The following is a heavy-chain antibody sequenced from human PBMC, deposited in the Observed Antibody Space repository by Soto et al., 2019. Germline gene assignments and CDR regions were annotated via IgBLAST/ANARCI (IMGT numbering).Heavy chain of an antibody. Sequence: PGGSLRLSCAASGFTFGSYWMSWVRQAPGKGLEWLATIKMDASEKKYVDSVKGRFTMSRDNAKNSLYLQMDILTADDTAVYYCARESGYASRASVNTYLAYWGPGPLATVTS. CDR3: ARESGYASRASVNTYLAY. CDR1: GFTFGSYW. CDR2: IKMDASEK. J-gene: IGHJ4*01. D-gene: IGHD3-16*01. V-gene: IGHV3-7*01.